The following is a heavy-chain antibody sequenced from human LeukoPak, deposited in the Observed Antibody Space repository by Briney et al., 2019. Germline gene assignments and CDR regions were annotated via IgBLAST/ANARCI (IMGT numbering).Heavy chain of an antibody. Sequence: GGSLRLSCAASGFTFSSYAMSWVRQAPGKGLVWVSAISGSGGTIYYADSVKGRFTISRDNAKNSLYLQMNSLRAEDTAVYYCAELGITMIGGVWGKGTTVTISS. V-gene: IGHV3-23*01. J-gene: IGHJ6*04. CDR1: GFTFSSYA. D-gene: IGHD3-10*02. CDR3: AELGITMIGGV. CDR2: ISGSGGTI.